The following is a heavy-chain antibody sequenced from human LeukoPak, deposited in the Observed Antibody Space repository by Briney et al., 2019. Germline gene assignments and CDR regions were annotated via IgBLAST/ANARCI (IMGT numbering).Heavy chain of an antibody. Sequence: SVKVSRKASGFTLTSSAMQWVRQARGQRLEWIGWIVAGSGNTNYAQKFQERVTITRDMSTSTAYMELSSLRSEDTAVYYCAAEGYSSSSHNYSGMDVWGQGTTVTVSS. J-gene: IGHJ6*02. CDR2: IVAGSGNT. V-gene: IGHV1-58*02. CDR1: GFTLTSSA. CDR3: AAEGYSSSSHNYSGMDV. D-gene: IGHD6-6*01.